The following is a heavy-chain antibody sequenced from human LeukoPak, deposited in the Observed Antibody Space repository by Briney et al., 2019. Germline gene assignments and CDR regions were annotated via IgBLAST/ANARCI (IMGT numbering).Heavy chain of an antibody. Sequence: PGGSLRLSCTASGLAFSSFDMNWVRQAPGKGLEWVSYISSSGSIIYYADSVKGRFTISRDNAKNSLYLQMHSLRAEDTAVYYCARPPALNYWGQGTLVTVSS. J-gene: IGHJ4*02. V-gene: IGHV3-48*03. CDR3: ARPPALNY. CDR1: GLAFSSFD. D-gene: IGHD3-9*01. CDR2: ISSSGSII.